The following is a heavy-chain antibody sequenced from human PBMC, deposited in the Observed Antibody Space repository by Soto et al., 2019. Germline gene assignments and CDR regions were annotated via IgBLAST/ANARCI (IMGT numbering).Heavy chain of an antibody. CDR3: AILAGDDSSGYYQYYFDY. CDR1: GGSISSSSYY. V-gene: IGHV4-39*01. CDR2: IYYSGST. D-gene: IGHD3-22*01. J-gene: IGHJ4*02. Sequence: SSETLSLTCTVSGGSISSSSYYWGWIRQPPGKGLEWIGSIYYSGSTYYNPSLKSRVTISVDTSKNQFSLKLSSVTAADTAVYYFAILAGDDSSGYYQYYFDYWGQGTLVTVSS.